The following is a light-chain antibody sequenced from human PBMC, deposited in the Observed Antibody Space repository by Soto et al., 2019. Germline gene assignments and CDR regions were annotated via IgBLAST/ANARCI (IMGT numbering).Light chain of an antibody. V-gene: IGKV3-20*01. CDR1: QSVDSSF. J-gene: IGKJ1*01. CDR2: GAS. Sequence: EIVLTQSPGSLSLSPGERAILSCRASQSVDSSFFAWYQQKPGQAPRLLIYGASNRATGIPDRFSGSGSGTDFTLTISRLEPEDFAVYYCQQYVSSVTFGQGTKVEIK. CDR3: QQYVSSVT.